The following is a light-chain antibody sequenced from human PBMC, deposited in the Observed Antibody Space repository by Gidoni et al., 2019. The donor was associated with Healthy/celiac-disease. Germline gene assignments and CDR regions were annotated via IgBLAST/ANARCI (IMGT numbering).Light chain of an antibody. CDR3: QQYNSYSLT. CDR1: QSISSW. CDR2: KAS. J-gene: IGKJ4*01. Sequence: DIQMTQSPTTLSASVGDRVTLTCRASQSISSWLAWYQQKPGKAPKLLIYKASSLESGVPSRFSGSGSGTEFTLTISSLQPDDFATYYCQQYNSYSLTFXGXTRVEIK. V-gene: IGKV1-5*03.